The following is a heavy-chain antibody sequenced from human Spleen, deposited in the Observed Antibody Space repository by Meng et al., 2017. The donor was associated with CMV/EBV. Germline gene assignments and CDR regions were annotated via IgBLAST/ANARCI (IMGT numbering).Heavy chain of an antibody. CDR1: RSHTFD. CDR3: ARGIVVVVAGIGEADWFDP. V-gene: IGHV4-39*07. CDR2: MYYSGNA. J-gene: IGHJ5*02. D-gene: IGHD2-15*01. Sequence: RSHTFDWGWIRQPPGKGLEWIGNMYYSGNAYYNLSLKSRVTMSVDTSKNQFSLKLSSVTAADTAVYYCARGIVVVVAGIGEADWFDPWGQGTLVTVSS.